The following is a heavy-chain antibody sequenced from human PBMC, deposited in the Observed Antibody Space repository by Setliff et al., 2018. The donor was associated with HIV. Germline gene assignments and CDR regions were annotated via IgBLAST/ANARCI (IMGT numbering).Heavy chain of an antibody. CDR2: LNQSGNL. CDR3: ARGREVIRDTYYSYFYRDV. J-gene: IGHJ6*04. V-gene: IGHV4-34*01. Sequence: PSETLSLTCAVYGETFHDYFWTWIRQSPGKGLEWIGELNQSGNLQQNPSLKSGFTLSVDTSKNQFSLRLNSETAADTAVYYCARGREVIRDTYYSYFYRDVWSRGTAVTVSS. D-gene: IGHD3-22*01. CDR1: GETFHDYF.